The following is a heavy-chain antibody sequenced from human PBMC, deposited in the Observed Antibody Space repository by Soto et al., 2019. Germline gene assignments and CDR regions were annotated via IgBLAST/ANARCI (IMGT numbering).Heavy chain of an antibody. CDR2: ISPSTSHI. J-gene: IGHJ6*02. Sequence: EVHLVESAGGLVKPGGSLRLSCAVSGFTFSSCTMNWVRQAPGKGLEWVSSISPSTSHIYYADSVKGRFTISRDNAKNSLFLQMNSLRAEDTAVYYCSGCSGGACHQNYGMDVWGQGTTVTVSS. CDR1: GFTFSSCT. CDR3: SGCSGGACHQNYGMDV. V-gene: IGHV3-21*01. D-gene: IGHD2-15*01.